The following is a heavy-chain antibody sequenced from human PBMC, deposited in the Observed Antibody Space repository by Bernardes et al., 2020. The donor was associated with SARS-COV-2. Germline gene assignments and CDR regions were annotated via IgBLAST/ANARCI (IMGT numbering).Heavy chain of an antibody. CDR2: IYHSGST. V-gene: IGHV4-59*01. CDR1: GGSISSYL. D-gene: IGHD7-27*01. CDR3: ARKLELGTPVLDY. J-gene: IGHJ4*02. Sequence: SETLSLTCSVSGGSISSYLWSWIRQPPGKGLEWIGYIYHSGSTNYNPSLKSRITMSVDMSKNQFSLRLTSVTAADTAVYYCARKLELGTPVLDYWGQGILVTVSS.